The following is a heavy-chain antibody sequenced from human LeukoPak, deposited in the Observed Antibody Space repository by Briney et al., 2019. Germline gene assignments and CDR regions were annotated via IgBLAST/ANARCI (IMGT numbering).Heavy chain of an antibody. V-gene: IGHV3-66*01. CDR1: EFTVSTNY. D-gene: IGHD2-8*02. CDR2: IYSGGST. CDR3: AATGAARGGY. J-gene: IGHJ4*02. Sequence: GGSLRLSCVASEFTVSTNYLNWVRQAPGKGLEWVSIIYSGGSTYYADSVKGRFTISRDNSKNTLYLQMNGLRAEDTAVYYCAATGAARGGYWGQGTLVTVSS.